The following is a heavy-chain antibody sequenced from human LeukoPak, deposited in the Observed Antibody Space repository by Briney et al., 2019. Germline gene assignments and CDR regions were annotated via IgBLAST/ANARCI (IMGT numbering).Heavy chain of an antibody. CDR3: ARFQSRLYYYYYMDV. CDR1: GYSISSGYY. Sequence: KSSETLSLTCAVSGYSISSGYYWGWIRQPPGKGLEWIGSIYHSGSTYYNPSLKSRVTISVDTSKNQFSLKLSSVTAAHTAVYYCARFQSRLYYYYYMDVWGKGTTVTVSS. J-gene: IGHJ6*03. V-gene: IGHV4-38-2*01. CDR2: IYHSGST.